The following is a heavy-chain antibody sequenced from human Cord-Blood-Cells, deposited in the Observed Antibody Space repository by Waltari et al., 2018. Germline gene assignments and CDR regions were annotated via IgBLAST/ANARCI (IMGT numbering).Heavy chain of an antibody. J-gene: IGHJ2*01. D-gene: IGHD6-19*01. CDR2: VNGKGGVT. CDR3: ARVSRGWYYGYFDL. Sequence: EVQLVESGGGVVRPGGSLRLSCAASGFTFDDYGMSWVRQAPGKGLGGVSGVNGKGGVTGYADSVKGRFTISRDNAKNSLYLQMNSLRAEDTALYHCARVSRGWYYGYFDLWGRGTLVTVSS. V-gene: IGHV3-20*01. CDR1: GFTFDDYG.